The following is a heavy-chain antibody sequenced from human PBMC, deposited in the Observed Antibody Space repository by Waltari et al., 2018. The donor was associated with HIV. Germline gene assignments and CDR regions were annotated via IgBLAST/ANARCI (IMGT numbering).Heavy chain of an antibody. CDR1: GYPFTNYD. V-gene: IGHV1-8*01. Sequence: QGQLVQSGAEVKQSGASVRISCKASGYPFTNYDINWLRPATGQGLEWMGWMNPSTGNAGYTHNFQGRVTMTRDIPINTAYMELSGLTSHDTAVYYCSTSRPGAMFGDAWGQGTLVTVSS. CDR3: STSRPGAMFGDA. CDR2: MNPSTGNA. J-gene: IGHJ5*02. D-gene: IGHD3-3*01.